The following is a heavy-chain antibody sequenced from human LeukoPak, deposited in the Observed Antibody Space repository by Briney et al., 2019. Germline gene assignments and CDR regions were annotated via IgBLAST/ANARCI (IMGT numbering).Heavy chain of an antibody. CDR2: INSDGSST. CDR3: ARERGRIAHDY. V-gene: IGHV3-74*01. J-gene: IGHJ4*02. CDR1: GFTFSSYW. D-gene: IGHD6-13*01. Sequence: GGSLRLSCAASGFTFSSYWMHWVRQAPGKGLVWVSRINSDGSSTSYADSVKGRFTISRDNAKNTLYLQMNSLRAEDTAVYYCARERGRIAHDYWGQGTLVTVSS.